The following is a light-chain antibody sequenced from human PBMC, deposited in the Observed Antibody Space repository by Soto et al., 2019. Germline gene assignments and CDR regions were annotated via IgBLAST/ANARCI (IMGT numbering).Light chain of an antibody. CDR3: QQYNNWPPFT. Sequence: EIVMTQSPATLSVSPGERVTLSCRASQSVSSSLAWYQQKPGQAPRLLFYGASTRATGIPARFSGSGSGTEFTLTISSLQSEDFAVYYCQQYNNWPPFTFGPGTKVDIK. CDR2: GAS. J-gene: IGKJ3*01. CDR1: QSVSSS. V-gene: IGKV3-15*01.